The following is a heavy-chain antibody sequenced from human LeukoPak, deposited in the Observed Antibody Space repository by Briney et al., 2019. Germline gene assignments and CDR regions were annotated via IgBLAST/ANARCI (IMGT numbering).Heavy chain of an antibody. J-gene: IGHJ6*02. D-gene: IGHD6-19*01. V-gene: IGHV4-59*10. CDR1: GGSFSGYY. CDR3: AGGVAVAGTSYYYYGMDV. CDR2: IYTSGST. Sequence: SETLSLTCAVYGGSFSGYYWSWIRQPPGKGLEWIGRIYTSGSTNYNPSLKSRVTMSVDTSKNQFSLKLSSVTAADTAVYYCAGGVAVAGTSYYYYGMDVWGQGTTVTVSS.